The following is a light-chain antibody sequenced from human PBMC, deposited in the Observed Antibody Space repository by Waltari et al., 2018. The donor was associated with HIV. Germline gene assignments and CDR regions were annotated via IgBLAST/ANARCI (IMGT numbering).Light chain of an antibody. CDR3: QNYNSAPPT. CDR2: GAS. J-gene: IGKJ5*01. CDR1: QAISNN. Sequence: DIKMTQPPSSLSASVGDRVTITCRASQAISNNLAWYQQKPGKVPKPLIYGASTLQSGVPSRFSGSGSGTDFTLTISSLQPDDVATYYCQNYNSAPPTFGQGTRLDIK. V-gene: IGKV1-27*01.